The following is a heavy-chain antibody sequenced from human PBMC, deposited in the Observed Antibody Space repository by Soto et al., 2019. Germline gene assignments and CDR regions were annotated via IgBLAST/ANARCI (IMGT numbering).Heavy chain of an antibody. D-gene: IGHD6-13*01. J-gene: IGHJ4*02. Sequence: QVQLVESGGGLVKPGGSLRLSCAASGFTFSDYYMSWIRQAPGKGLEWVSYISSSGSTIYYADSVRGRFTISRDNAKNSLYLQMNNLGAEDTAVYYCARSMKQQLIPFDYWGQGTLVTVSS. CDR3: ARSMKQQLIPFDY. CDR2: ISSSGSTI. CDR1: GFTFSDYY. V-gene: IGHV3-11*01.